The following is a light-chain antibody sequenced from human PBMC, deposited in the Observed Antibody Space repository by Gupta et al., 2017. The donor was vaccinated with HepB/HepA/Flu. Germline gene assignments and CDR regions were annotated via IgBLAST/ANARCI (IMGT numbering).Light chain of an antibody. Sequence: DIQMTQFPSSLSASVGDRVTITCRASQSTSNFLNWYQQKPGKAPKVLIYAASSFQSGVPSRISGSGSGTDFTLTISSLQPEDFATYYCQQSYSTPFTFGPGTKVDIK. CDR3: QQSYSTPFT. J-gene: IGKJ3*01. CDR2: AAS. V-gene: IGKV1-39*01. CDR1: QSTSNF.